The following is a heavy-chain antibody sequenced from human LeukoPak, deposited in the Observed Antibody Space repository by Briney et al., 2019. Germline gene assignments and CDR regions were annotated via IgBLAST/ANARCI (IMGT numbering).Heavy chain of an antibody. Sequence: ASVKVSCKASGYTFTSYAMNWVRQAPGQGLEWMGWINTNTGNPTYAQGFTGRFVFSLGTSVSTAYLQISSLKAEDTAVYYCARVSDDSSGYYAETRFDYWGQGTLVTVSS. V-gene: IGHV7-4-1*02. J-gene: IGHJ4*02. CDR3: ARVSDDSSGYYAETRFDY. D-gene: IGHD3-22*01. CDR2: INTNTGNP. CDR1: GYTFTSYA.